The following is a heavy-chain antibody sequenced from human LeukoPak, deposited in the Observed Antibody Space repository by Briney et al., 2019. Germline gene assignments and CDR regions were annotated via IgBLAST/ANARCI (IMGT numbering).Heavy chain of an antibody. V-gene: IGHV4-4*01. D-gene: IGHD6-19*01. CDR2: IYHSGST. J-gene: IGHJ4*02. CDR3: ARVPQMYSSGWYYFDY. CDR1: GGSISSSNW. Sequence: SETLSLTCTVSGGSISSSNWWSWVRQPPGKGLEWIGEIYHSGSTNYNPSLKSRVTISVDKSKNQFSLKLSSVTAADTAVYCCARVPQMYSSGWYYFDYWGQGTLVTVSS.